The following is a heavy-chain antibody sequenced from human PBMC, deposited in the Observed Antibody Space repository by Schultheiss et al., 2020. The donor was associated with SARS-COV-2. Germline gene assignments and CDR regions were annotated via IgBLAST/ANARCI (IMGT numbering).Heavy chain of an antibody. CDR2: IKQDGSEK. CDR1: GFTFSSYA. Sequence: GGSLRLSCAASGFTFSSYAMHWVRQAPGKGLEWVANIKQDGSEKYYVDSVKGRFTISRDNAKNSLYLQMNSLRAEDTAVYYCARVSGYSGHEYYYYGMDVWGQGTTVTVSS. J-gene: IGHJ6*02. V-gene: IGHV3-7*01. D-gene: IGHD5-12*01. CDR3: ARVSGYSGHEYYYYGMDV.